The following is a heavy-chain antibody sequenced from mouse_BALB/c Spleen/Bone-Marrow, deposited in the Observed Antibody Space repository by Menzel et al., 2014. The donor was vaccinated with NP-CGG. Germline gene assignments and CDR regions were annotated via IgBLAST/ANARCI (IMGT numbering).Heavy chain of an antibody. J-gene: IGHJ2*01. Sequence: EVQVVESGGGLVKPGGSLKLSCAASGFAFSSYDMSWVRQTPEKRLEWVATFSSGDNYTYYPDSVKGRFTLSGDNARNTLFLQMTSLRSEDTAFYCCGRQGTGTGCFGYWGQGTPLTVSS. V-gene: IGHV5-9*02. CDR1: GFAFSSYD. D-gene: IGHD4-1*01. CDR2: FSSGDNYT. CDR3: GRQGTGTGCFGY.